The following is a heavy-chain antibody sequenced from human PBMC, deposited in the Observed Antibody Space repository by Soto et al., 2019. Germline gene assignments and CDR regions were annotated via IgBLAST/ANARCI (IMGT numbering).Heavy chain of an antibody. CDR2: INPNSGAT. Sequence: ASVKVSCKPSGYTFTGYYIHWVRQAPGQGLEWMGWINPNSGATNYALKFQGRVTMTRDTSISAAYMELNSLTSDDTAVYYCARSRLTDYSIDYWGQGTLVTVSS. D-gene: IGHD4-4*01. J-gene: IGHJ4*02. CDR3: ARSRLTDYSIDY. CDR1: GYTFTGYY. V-gene: IGHV1-2*02.